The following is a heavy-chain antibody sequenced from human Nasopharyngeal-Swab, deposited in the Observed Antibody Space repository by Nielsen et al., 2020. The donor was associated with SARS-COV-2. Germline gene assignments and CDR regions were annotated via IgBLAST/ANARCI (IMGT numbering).Heavy chain of an antibody. J-gene: IGHJ4*02. D-gene: IGHD2-2*01. CDR1: GGSLSGYY. CDR3: ARTFCTTSSCSYYFDS. Sequence: SETLSLTCAVYGGSLSGYYWTWIRQPPGKGLEWIGEVEQSGFTKYNPSLKSRVSISLDTSKNQVSLKVSSVTAADTAVYYCARTFCTTSSCSYYFDSWGQGNLVTVSS. V-gene: IGHV4-34*01. CDR2: VEQSGFT.